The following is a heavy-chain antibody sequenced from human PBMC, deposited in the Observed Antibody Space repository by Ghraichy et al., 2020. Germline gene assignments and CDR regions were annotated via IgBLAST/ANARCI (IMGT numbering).Heavy chain of an antibody. CDR3: ARDWVWREYYDSSGFDAFDI. J-gene: IGHJ3*02. D-gene: IGHD3-22*01. CDR2: ISSSSSYI. V-gene: IGHV3-21*01. Sequence: GESLNISCAASGFTFSSYSMNWVRQAPGKGLEWVSSISSSSSYIYYADSVKGRFTISRDNAKNSLYLQMNSLRAEDTAVYYCARDWVWREYYDSSGFDAFDIWGQGTMVTVSS. CDR1: GFTFSSYS.